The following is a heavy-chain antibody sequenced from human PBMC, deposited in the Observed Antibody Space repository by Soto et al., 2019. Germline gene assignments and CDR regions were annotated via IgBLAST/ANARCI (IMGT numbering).Heavy chain of an antibody. CDR2: ISSSSSTI. CDR3: ARDFVLSYAQPNKNWFDP. J-gene: IGHJ5*02. D-gene: IGHD2-8*01. Sequence: VGSLRLSCAASGFTFSSYSMNWVRQAPGKGLEWVSYISSSSSTIYYADSVKGRFTISRDNAKNSLYLQMNSLRDEDTAAYYCARDFVLSYAQPNKNWFDPWGQGTLVTVSS. V-gene: IGHV3-48*02. CDR1: GFTFSSYS.